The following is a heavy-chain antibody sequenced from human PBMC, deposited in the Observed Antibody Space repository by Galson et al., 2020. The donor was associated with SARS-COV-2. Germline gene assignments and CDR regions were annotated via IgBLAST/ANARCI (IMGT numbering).Heavy chain of an antibody. Sequence: SGPTLVKPTQTLTLTCTFPALSLRTSGMCVSWIRQPPGKALEWLALIDWEDDKYYSTSLKTRLTISKDTSKNQVVLTMTNMDPVDTATYYCARMTVYYYGSGSWFDPWAREPWSPSPQ. J-gene: IGHJ5*02. V-gene: IGHV2-70*01. CDR3: ARMTVYYYGSGSWFDP. CDR1: ALSLRTSGMC. D-gene: IGHD3-10*01. CDR2: IDWEDDK.